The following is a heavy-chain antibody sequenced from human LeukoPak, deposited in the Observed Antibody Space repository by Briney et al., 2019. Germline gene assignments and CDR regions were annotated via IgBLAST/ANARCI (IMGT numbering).Heavy chain of an antibody. CDR3: ATDYYDSSGTDAFDI. J-gene: IGHJ3*02. CDR2: FDPEDGET. V-gene: IGHV1-24*01. Sequence: ASVKVSCKASGYTFTSYGISWVRQAPGQGLEWMGGFDPEDGETIYAQKFQGRVTMTEDTSTDTAYMELSSLRSEDTAVYYCATDYYDSSGTDAFDIWGQGTMVTVSS. CDR1: GYTFTSYG. D-gene: IGHD3-22*01.